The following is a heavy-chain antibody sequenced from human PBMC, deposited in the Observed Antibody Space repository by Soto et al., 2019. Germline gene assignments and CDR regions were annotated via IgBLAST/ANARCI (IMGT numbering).Heavy chain of an antibody. V-gene: IGHV3-23*01. D-gene: IGHD3-10*01. J-gene: IGHJ4*02. CDR1: GFTFSSYA. CDR2: VSGSGVST. CDR3: ACVLTMVRGVSSDY. Sequence: GGSLRLSCAASGFTFSSYAMRWVRQAPGKGLEWVSAVSGSGVSTYYADSVKGRFTISRDNSKNTLYLQMNSLRAEDTAVYYCACVLTMVRGVSSDYWGQGTLVTVSS.